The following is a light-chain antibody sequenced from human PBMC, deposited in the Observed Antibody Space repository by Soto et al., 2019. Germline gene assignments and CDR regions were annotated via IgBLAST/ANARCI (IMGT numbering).Light chain of an antibody. CDR3: QHAHSFPYT. J-gene: IGKJ2*01. Sequence: DIQMTQSPSSVSASVGDRVTIACRASQGISSWLAWYQQKPGKAPKLLIYAASNLQSEVPSRFSGSGSGTDFTLTITSLQPEDCATYYCQHAHSFPYTFGQGTKLEIK. CDR2: AAS. V-gene: IGKV1D-12*01. CDR1: QGISSW.